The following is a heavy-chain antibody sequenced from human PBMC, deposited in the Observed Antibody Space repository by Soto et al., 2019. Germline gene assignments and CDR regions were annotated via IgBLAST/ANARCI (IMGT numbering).Heavy chain of an antibody. V-gene: IGHV1-18*01. CDR1: GYTFTNYG. D-gene: IGHD4-17*01. J-gene: IGHJ4*02. CDR2: ISAYNGNT. CDR3: GRAGGDFPRAVDY. Sequence: QVHLVQSGAEVKQPGASVKVSCKASGYTFTNYGISWVRQAPGQGLEWMGWISAYNGNTNYVQKLQGRVSMTTDTYTSTTYMELRTLRSDDTAVYYCGRAGGDFPRAVDYWGQGPLVTVSS.